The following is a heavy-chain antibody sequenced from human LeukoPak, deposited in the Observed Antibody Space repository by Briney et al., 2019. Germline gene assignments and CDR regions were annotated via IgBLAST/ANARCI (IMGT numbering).Heavy chain of an antibody. V-gene: IGHV3-7*01. CDR2: INQVGSSK. Sequence: GGSLRLSCAASGFTFTTYWMGWVRQAPGKGPEWVANINQVGSSKYFVDSVKGRFIISRDNAKNALYLQMNSLRAEDTAVYYCARVAKNNGFVFDNWGQGTLVTVSS. D-gene: IGHD2/OR15-2a*01. J-gene: IGHJ4*02. CDR3: ARVAKNNGFVFDN. CDR1: GFTFTTYW.